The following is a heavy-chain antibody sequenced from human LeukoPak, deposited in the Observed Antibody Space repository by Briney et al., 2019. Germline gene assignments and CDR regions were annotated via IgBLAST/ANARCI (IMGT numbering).Heavy chain of an antibody. D-gene: IGHD4-17*01. V-gene: IGHV4-39*01. CDR1: GGSISSSDYY. J-gene: IGHJ4*02. Sequence: SETLSLTCTVSGGSISSSDYYWGWIRHSPGKALEWIGSIYYTGSTYYNPSLKSRVTISIDTSKSEFSLKLSSVTAADTAVYYCAKTHGYYFDSWGQGTLVTVSS. CDR2: IYYTGST. CDR3: AKTHGYYFDS.